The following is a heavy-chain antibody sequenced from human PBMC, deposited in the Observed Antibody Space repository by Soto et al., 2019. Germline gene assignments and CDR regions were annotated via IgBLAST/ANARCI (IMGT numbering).Heavy chain of an antibody. CDR3: ARGQGSGDPLGGDFDY. V-gene: IGHV1-18*01. D-gene: IGHD4-17*01. J-gene: IGHJ4*02. Sequence: GASVKVSCKASGYTFTSYGISWVRQAPGQGLEWMGWISAYNGNTNYAQKLQGRVTMTTDTSTSTAYMELSSLRSEDTAVYYCARGQGSGDPLGGDFDYWGQGTLVTVSS. CDR2: ISAYNGNT. CDR1: GYTFTSYG.